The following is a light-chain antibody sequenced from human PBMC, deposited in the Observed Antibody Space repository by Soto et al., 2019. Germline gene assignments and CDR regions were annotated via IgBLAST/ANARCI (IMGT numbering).Light chain of an antibody. CDR2: PAS. V-gene: IGKV1-39*01. CDR1: QSTSSY. Sequence: DIQMTQSPSSLSASVGDRVTITCRACQSTSSYLNRYQQNPGKAPKLLIYPASSLQSGVPSRFSAIGSGTDVTLTISSLQPDDFATYYCQQRYTTPRTFGQGTKVEIK. J-gene: IGKJ1*01. CDR3: QQRYTTPRT.